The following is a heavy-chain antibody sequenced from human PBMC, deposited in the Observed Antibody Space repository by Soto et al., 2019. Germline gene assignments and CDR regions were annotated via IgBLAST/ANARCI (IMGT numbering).Heavy chain of an antibody. J-gene: IGHJ4*02. Sequence: QVQLVESGGGVVQPGRSLRLSCAASGFTFSRYAIHWVRQAPGKGLEWVAVISYDGSDKYYADSVKGRFTISRDNSKNTLYLQMNSLRGDDTAVYYRARDYGDYDFLDYWGQGTLVTVSS. CDR3: ARDYGDYDFLDY. D-gene: IGHD4-17*01. CDR2: ISYDGSDK. V-gene: IGHV3-30-3*01. CDR1: GFTFSRYA.